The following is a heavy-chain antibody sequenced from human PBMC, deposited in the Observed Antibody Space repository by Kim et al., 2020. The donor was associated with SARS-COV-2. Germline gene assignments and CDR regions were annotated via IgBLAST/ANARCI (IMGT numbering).Heavy chain of an antibody. CDR3: AKGDIVARGAFDI. V-gene: IGHV3-9*01. Sequence: GGSLRLSCAASGFTFDDYAMHWVRQAPGKGLEWVSGISWNSGSIGYADSVKGRFTISRDNAKNSLYLQMNSLRAEDTALYYCAKGDIVARGAFDIWGQGTMVTVSS. D-gene: IGHD5-12*01. J-gene: IGHJ3*02. CDR2: ISWNSGSI. CDR1: GFTFDDYA.